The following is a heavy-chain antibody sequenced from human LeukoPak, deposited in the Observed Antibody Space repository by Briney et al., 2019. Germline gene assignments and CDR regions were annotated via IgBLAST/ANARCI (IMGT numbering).Heavy chain of an antibody. CDR3: ARDVRHQDYYGMDV. Sequence: SETLSLTCTVSGGSISSGGYYWSWIRQHPGKGLEWIGYIYYSGSTYYNPSLESRVTISVDTSKNQFSLKLSSVTAADTAVYYCARDVRHQDYYGMDVWGQGTTVTVSS. CDR2: IYYSGST. V-gene: IGHV4-31*03. J-gene: IGHJ6*02. CDR1: GGSISSGGYY.